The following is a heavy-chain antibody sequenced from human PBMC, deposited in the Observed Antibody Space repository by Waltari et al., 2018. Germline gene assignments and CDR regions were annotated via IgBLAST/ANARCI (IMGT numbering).Heavy chain of an antibody. D-gene: IGHD3-16*01. Sequence: QVQLQQWGAGLLKPSETLSLTCAVYGGSFSGYSWSWIRQPPGKGLEWIGEINHSGSTNYNPSLKSRVTISVDTSKNQFSLKLSSVTAADTAVYYCARSPYGPYYYYYYMDVWGKGTTVTVSS. CDR3: ARSPYGPYYYYYYMDV. J-gene: IGHJ6*03. CDR1: GGSFSGYS. V-gene: IGHV4-34*01. CDR2: INHSGST.